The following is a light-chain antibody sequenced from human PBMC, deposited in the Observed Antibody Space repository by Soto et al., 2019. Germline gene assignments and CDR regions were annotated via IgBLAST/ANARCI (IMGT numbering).Light chain of an antibody. Sequence: EVVMTQSPATVSVSPGEGVTLSCRASQTISNDLAWYQQKPGQARRLLIYGASTRATGVPARFSGGGSGTELTLTISSQQSEDFAFYYCQQNNKWPPVTFGGGTKVEIK. CDR3: QQNNKWPPVT. CDR1: QTISND. CDR2: GAS. V-gene: IGKV3-15*01. J-gene: IGKJ4*01.